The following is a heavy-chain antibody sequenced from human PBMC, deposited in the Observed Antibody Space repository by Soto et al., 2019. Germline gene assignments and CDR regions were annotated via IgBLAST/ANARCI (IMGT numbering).Heavy chain of an antibody. V-gene: IGHV3-30-3*01. CDR1: GFTFSSYA. CDR3: ASHYYDSSGLEYFDY. Sequence: LRLSCAASGFTFSSYAMHWVRQAPGKGLEWVAVISYDGSNKDYADSVKGRFTISRDNSKNTLFLQMNSLRAEDTAVYYCASHYYDSSGLEYFDYWCQGTLVTV. CDR2: ISYDGSNK. J-gene: IGHJ4*02. D-gene: IGHD3-22*01.